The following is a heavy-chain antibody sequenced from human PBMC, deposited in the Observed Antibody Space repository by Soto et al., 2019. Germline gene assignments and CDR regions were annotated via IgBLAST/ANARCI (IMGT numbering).Heavy chain of an antibody. V-gene: IGHV3-23*01. CDR1: GFTFSSYA. Sequence: GGSLRLSCAASGFTFSSYAMSWVRQAPGKGLEWVSAISGSGGSTYYAHSVKGRFTISRDNSKNTLYLQMNSLSAADTAVYYCAMDLYSYGTAPFDYWGQGTMVTVSS. D-gene: IGHD5-18*01. CDR2: ISGSGGST. CDR3: AMDLYSYGTAPFDY. J-gene: IGHJ4*02.